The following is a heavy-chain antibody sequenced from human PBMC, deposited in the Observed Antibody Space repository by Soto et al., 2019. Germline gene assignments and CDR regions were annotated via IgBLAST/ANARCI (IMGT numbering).Heavy chain of an antibody. CDR2: ISTGGTTI. CDR3: ARTAVAGISGWFEP. V-gene: IGHV3-48*01. D-gene: IGHD6-19*01. J-gene: IGHJ5*02. Sequence: GGSLRLSCAASAFTFNSYSMNWVRQAPGKGLEWVSYISTGGTTIYYADSVKGRFTISRDNAKNSLYLQMNSLRAEDTAVYHCARTAVAGISGWFEPWGQGTLVTVSS. CDR1: AFTFNSYS.